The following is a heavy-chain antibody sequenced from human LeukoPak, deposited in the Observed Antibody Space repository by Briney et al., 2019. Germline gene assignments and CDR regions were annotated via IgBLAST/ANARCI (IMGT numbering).Heavy chain of an antibody. CDR3: GRTVGYFDY. CDR1: GDSVSNKDAA. CDR2: TFYRSKWYN. V-gene: IGHV6-1*01. Sequence: SQTLSLTCAISGDSVSNKDAAWNWIRESPSRGLEWLGRTFYRSKWYNDYAVSVKGRIIVSADTSKNQFSLHLNSVTPDDTAVYYCGRTVGYFDYWGQGILATVSS. J-gene: IGHJ4*02. D-gene: IGHD2-15*01.